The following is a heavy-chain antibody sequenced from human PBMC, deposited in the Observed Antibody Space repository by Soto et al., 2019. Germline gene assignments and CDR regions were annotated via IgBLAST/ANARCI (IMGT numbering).Heavy chain of an antibody. Sequence: PGGSLRLSCAASGFTFSSYGMHWVRQAPGKGLEWVAVISYDGSNKYYADSVKGRFTISRDNAKNTLYLQMNSLRAEDTAVYYCARVGLVAATALSDYHHYYMAVWGQGTTDPVSS. CDR1: GFTFSSYG. CDR3: ARVGLVAATALSDYHHYYMAV. V-gene: IGHV3-30*03. D-gene: IGHD2-15*01. J-gene: IGHJ6*03. CDR2: ISYDGSNK.